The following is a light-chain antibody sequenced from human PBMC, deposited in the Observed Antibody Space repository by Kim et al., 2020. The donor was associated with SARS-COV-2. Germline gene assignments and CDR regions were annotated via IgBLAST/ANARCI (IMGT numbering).Light chain of an antibody. CDR3: SSSAGSNNLV. Sequence: QSALTQPPSASGSPGQSVTISCSGISSEAGDYPYVSWYQQHPGKAPTLIIYEVKYRPSGVPDRFSGSKSGNTASLTVSGRQAEDEADYYCSSSAGSNNLVFGGGTQLTVL. J-gene: IGLJ3*02. CDR2: EVK. CDR1: SSEAGDYPY. V-gene: IGLV2-8*01.